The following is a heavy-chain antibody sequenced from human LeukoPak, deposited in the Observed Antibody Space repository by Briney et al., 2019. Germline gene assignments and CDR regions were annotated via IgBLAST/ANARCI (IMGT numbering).Heavy chain of an antibody. V-gene: IGHV4-34*01. Sequence: SETLSLTCAVYGGSFSGYYWSWIRQPPGKGLEWIGEINHSGSTNYIPSLKSRVTISVDTSKNQFSLKLSSVTAADTAVYYCATRSITSSYWGQGTLVTVSS. CDR3: ATRSITSSY. CDR1: GGSFSGYY. CDR2: INHSGST. D-gene: IGHD3-10*01. J-gene: IGHJ4*02.